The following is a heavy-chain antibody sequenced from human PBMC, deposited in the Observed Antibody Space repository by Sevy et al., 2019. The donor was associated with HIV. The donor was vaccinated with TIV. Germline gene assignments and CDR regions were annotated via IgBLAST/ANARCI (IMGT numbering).Heavy chain of an antibody. CDR3: ARDPLYYYDSSGIDY. CDR1: GFTFSSYW. D-gene: IGHD3-22*01. Sequence: GGSLRLSCAASGFTFSSYWMHWVRQAPGKGLVWVSRINSDGSSTSYADSMKGRFTISRDNAKNTLYLQMNSLRAEDTAVYYCARDPLYYYDSSGIDYWGQGTLVTVSS. V-gene: IGHV3-74*01. CDR2: INSDGSST. J-gene: IGHJ4*02.